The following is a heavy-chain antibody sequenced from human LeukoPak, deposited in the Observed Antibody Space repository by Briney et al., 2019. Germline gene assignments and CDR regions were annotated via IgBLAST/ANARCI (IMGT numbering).Heavy chain of an antibody. Sequence: GGSLRLSCAVSGFSFSSCAMSWVRQPPGKGLERVSAISGSGGSTYYADSVKGRFTISRDNSKYTLYLQMNSLRAEGTAVYYCAKEIAVGGKARGIDYWGQGTLVTVSS. V-gene: IGHV3-23*01. J-gene: IGHJ4*02. CDR2: ISGSGGST. CDR1: GFSFSSCA. D-gene: IGHD6-19*01. CDR3: AKEIAVGGKARGIDY.